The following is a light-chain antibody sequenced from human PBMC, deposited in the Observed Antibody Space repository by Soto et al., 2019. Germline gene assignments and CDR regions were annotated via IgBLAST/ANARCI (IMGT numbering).Light chain of an antibody. CDR3: CSYAGSSTSSV. J-gene: IGLJ2*01. CDR1: SSDVGSYNL. V-gene: IGLV2-23*01. CDR2: EGS. Sequence: QSVLTQPASVSGSPGQSITISCTGTSSDVGSYNLVSWYQQHPGKAPKLMIYEGSKRPSVVSNRFSGSKSGNTASLTISGLQAEDEADYYCCSYAGSSTSSVFVGGTKLTVL.